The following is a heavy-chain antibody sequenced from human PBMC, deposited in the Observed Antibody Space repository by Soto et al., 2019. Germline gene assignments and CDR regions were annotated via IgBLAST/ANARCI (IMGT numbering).Heavy chain of an antibody. CDR3: ARDERTMVRGVITNWFDP. V-gene: IGHV3-64*01. J-gene: IGHJ5*02. CDR2: ITSNGGST. D-gene: IGHD3-10*01. CDR1: GGSISSYY. Sequence: ETLSLTCTVSGGSISSYYWSWIRQPPGKGLEYVSAITSNGGSTYYANSVKGRFTISRDNSKNTLYLQMNSLRAEDTAVYYCARDERTMVRGVITNWFDPWGQGTLVTVSS.